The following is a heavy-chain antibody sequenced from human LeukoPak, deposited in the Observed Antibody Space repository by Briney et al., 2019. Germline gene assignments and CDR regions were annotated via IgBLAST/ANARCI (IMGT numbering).Heavy chain of an antibody. CDR3: ATPLGYCSSTSCPDY. Sequence: ASVKVSCKVSGYTLTELSMHWVRQAPGKGLEWMGGFDPEDGETIYAQKFQGRVTMTEVTSTDTAYMELSSLRSEDTAVYYCATPLGYCSSTSCPDYWGQGTLVTVSS. D-gene: IGHD2-2*01. J-gene: IGHJ4*02. CDR1: GYTLTELS. V-gene: IGHV1-24*01. CDR2: FDPEDGET.